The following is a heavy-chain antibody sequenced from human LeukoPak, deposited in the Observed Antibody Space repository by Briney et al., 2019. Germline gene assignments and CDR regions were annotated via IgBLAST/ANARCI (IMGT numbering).Heavy chain of an antibody. Sequence: GGSLRLSRAASGFTFSSYAMSWVRQAPGKGLEWVSAISGSGGSTYYADSVKGRFTISRDNSKNTLYLQMNSLRAEDTAVYYCVKYRGTSFGPDAFDIWGQGTMVTVSS. CDR3: VKYRGTSFGPDAFDI. CDR1: GFTFSSYA. V-gene: IGHV3-23*01. D-gene: IGHD3-10*01. J-gene: IGHJ3*02. CDR2: ISGSGGST.